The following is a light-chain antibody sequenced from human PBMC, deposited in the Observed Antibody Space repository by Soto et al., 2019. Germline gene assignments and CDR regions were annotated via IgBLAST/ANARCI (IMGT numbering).Light chain of an antibody. J-gene: IGLJ1*01. CDR1: SSDVGSYNL. CDR2: EVT. CDR3: CSYASSSTYV. Sequence: LTQPASVSGSPGQSITISCTGTSSDVGSYNLVSWYQQHPGKAPKLMIYEVTKRPSGVSDRFSGSESGNTASLTISGLQAEDEADYYCCSYASSSTYVFGTGTKAPS. V-gene: IGLV2-23*02.